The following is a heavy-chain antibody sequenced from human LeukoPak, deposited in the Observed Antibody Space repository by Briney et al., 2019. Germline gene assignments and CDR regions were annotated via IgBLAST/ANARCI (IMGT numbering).Heavy chain of an antibody. J-gene: IGHJ4*02. CDR1: GFTFSSYS. CDR3: ARVALWFGEYYFDY. V-gene: IGHV3-21*01. Sequence: GGSLRLSCAASGFTFSSYSMNWVRQAPGKGLEWVSSISSSSSYIYYADSVKGRFTISRDNAKNSLYLQMNSLRAEDTAVYYCARVALWFGEYYFDYWGQGTLVTVSS. D-gene: IGHD3-10*01. CDR2: ISSSSSYI.